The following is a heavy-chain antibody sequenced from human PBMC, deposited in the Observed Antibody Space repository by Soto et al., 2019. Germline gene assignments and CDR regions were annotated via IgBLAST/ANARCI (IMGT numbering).Heavy chain of an antibody. V-gene: IGHV4-39*01. CDR2: ISYSGRT. Sequence: SETLSLPCNVSGASIIAENLCWGWIRQSPRRGLELIGSISYSGRTYDNPSLQSRATISLDTSKNQFSLKLTSVTTADTAVYYCARRRASDYGGNNHPYYFDRWGQGTLVTVSS. CDR1: GASIIAENLC. D-gene: IGHD4-17*01. CDR3: ARRRASDYGGNNHPYYFDR. J-gene: IGHJ4*02.